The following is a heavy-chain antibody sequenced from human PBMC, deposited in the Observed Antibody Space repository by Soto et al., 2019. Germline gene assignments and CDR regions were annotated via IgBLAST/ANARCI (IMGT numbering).Heavy chain of an antibody. Sequence: GESLKISCRTSGYKFTSSWIAWVRQMPGKGLEWMGIIFPSDSDTRYSPSFQGQVTISADRSTSTVFLQWASLKASDTAVYFCARKDKSGYFNWFDPWGQGTLVTSPQ. D-gene: IGHD3-22*01. V-gene: IGHV5-51*01. CDR3: ARKDKSGYFNWFDP. J-gene: IGHJ5*02. CDR1: GYKFTSSW. CDR2: IFPSDSDT.